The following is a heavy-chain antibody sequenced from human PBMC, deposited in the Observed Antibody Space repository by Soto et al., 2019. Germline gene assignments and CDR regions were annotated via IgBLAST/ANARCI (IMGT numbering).Heavy chain of an antibody. CDR3: ATGHRMFSTIYVGYFDS. J-gene: IGHJ4*02. D-gene: IGHD3-10*02. CDR1: GFMFGDYY. Sequence: PGGSLRLSCAASGFMFGDYYMNWIRQGPGKGLEWVSYISSSSNTKYYADSVKGRFAISRDNAKNSLFLEMNNLRVEDTAVYFCATGHRMFSTIYVGYFDSWGPVTTVTFSS. V-gene: IGHV3-11*01. CDR2: ISSSSNTK.